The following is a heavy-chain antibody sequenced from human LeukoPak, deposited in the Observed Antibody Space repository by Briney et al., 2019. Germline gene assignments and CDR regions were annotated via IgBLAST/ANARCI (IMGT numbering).Heavy chain of an antibody. CDR1: GFTFSSYA. CDR2: ISGSGGST. Sequence: GGSLRLSCAASGFTFSSYAMSWVRQAPGKGLEWVSAISGSGGSTYYADSVKGRFTISRDYSKNTLYLQMNSLRAEDTAVYYCAKDSKRSMIVVVYDDAFDIWGQGTMVTVSS. CDR3: AKDSKRSMIVVVYDDAFDI. J-gene: IGHJ3*02. V-gene: IGHV3-23*01. D-gene: IGHD3-22*01.